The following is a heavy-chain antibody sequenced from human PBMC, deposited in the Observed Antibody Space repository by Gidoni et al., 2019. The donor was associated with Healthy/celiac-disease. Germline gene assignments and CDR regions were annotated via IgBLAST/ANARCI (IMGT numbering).Heavy chain of an antibody. D-gene: IGHD2-21*02. V-gene: IGHV1-69*01. CDR2: IIPSVGTA. J-gene: IGHJ4*02. CDR1: GGTFSSYA. CDR3: ERDWAYCGGDCEDPNDY. Sequence: QVQLVQSGAEVTKPGSSVKFSCKASGGTFSSYAISWLRQAPGQGLEWMGGIIPSVGTANYAQKFQGRVTMTADESTSTAYMELSSLRSEDTAVYYCERDWAYCGGDCEDPNDYWGQGTLVTVSS.